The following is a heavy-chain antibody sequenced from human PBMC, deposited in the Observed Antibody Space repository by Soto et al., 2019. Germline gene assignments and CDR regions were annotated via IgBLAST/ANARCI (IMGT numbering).Heavy chain of an antibody. Sequence: QLQLQESGSGLVKPSQTLSLTCAVSGGSISSGGYSWSWIRQPPGKGLEWIGYIYHSGSTYYNPXLXXXXXXXXXRXXXXXXXXXXXVTAADTXXXXCARVPSPWGQGTLVTVSS. CDR2: IYHSGST. V-gene: IGHV4-30-2*01. CDR3: ARVPSP. J-gene: IGHJ5*02. CDR1: GGSISSGGYS.